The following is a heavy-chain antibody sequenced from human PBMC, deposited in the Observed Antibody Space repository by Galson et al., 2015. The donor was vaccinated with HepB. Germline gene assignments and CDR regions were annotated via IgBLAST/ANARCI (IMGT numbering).Heavy chain of an antibody. Sequence: CAISGDSVSTNSAPWDWIRQSPSRGLEWLGRIYYRSMWYNDYALSVKSRIIIDPDTSKNQFSLHLSSVTPEDTAIYYCARTVSDTRGIFQHWDQGTLVTVSS. CDR2: IYYRSMWYN. CDR1: GDSVSTNSAP. J-gene: IGHJ1*01. V-gene: IGHV6-1*01. CDR3: ARTVSDTRGIFQH. D-gene: IGHD6-19*01.